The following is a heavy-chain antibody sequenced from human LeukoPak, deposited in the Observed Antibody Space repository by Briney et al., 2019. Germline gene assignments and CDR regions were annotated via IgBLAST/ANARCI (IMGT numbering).Heavy chain of an antibody. CDR2: ISGSGGST. Sequence: GGSLRLSCAASGFTFSSYAMSWVRQAPGKGLEWVSAISGSGGSTYYADSVKGRFTISRDNSKNTLYLQMNSLRAEDTAVYYCAKNPTVVNPRPYFDYWSQGTLVTVSS. CDR1: GFTFSSYA. J-gene: IGHJ4*02. D-gene: IGHD4-23*01. V-gene: IGHV3-23*01. CDR3: AKNPTVVNPRPYFDY.